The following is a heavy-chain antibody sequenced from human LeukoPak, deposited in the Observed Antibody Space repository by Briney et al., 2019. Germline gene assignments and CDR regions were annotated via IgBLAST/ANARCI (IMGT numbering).Heavy chain of an antibody. J-gene: IGHJ4*02. Sequence: GGSLRLSCAASGFTFSIYAMSWVRQAPGKGLEWVSGISGSGGSTYYADSVKGRFTVSRDNSENTLYLQMNSLRAEDTAVYYCAREKGGSYYGGYFDYWGQGTLVTVSS. CDR2: ISGSGGST. D-gene: IGHD1-26*01. CDR3: AREKGGSYYGGYFDY. CDR1: GFTFSIYA. V-gene: IGHV3-23*01.